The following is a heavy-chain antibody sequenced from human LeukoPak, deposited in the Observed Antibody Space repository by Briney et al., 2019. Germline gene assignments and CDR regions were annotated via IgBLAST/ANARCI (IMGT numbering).Heavy chain of an antibody. CDR2: ISYDGSNK. CDR3: ARDKATYSSSSPWFDP. CDR1: GFTFSSYS. V-gene: IGHV3-30-3*01. J-gene: IGHJ5*02. D-gene: IGHD6-6*01. Sequence: GGSLRLSCAASGFTFSSYSMHWVRQSPGKGLEWVAVISYDGSNKYYADSVKGRFTISRDNSKNTLYLQMNSLRAEDTAVYYCARDKATYSSSSPWFDPWGQGTLVTVSS.